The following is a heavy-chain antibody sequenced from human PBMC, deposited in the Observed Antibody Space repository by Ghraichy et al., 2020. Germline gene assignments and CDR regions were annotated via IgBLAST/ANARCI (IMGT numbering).Heavy chain of an antibody. CDR2: FDPEDGET. J-gene: IGHJ6*02. Sequence: ASVKVSCKVSGYTLTELSMHWVRQAPGKGLEWMGGFDPEDGETIYAQKFQGRVTMTEDTSTDTAYMELSSLRSEDTAVYYCATEAYWGWGIGNYYYGMDVWGQGTTVTVSS. V-gene: IGHV1-24*01. CDR3: ATEAYWGWGIGNYYYGMDV. CDR1: GYTLTELS. D-gene: IGHD7-27*01.